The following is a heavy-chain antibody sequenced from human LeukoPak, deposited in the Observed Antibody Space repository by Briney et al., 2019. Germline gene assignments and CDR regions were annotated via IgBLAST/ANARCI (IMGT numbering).Heavy chain of an antibody. V-gene: IGHV1-18*01. Sequence: ASVKVSCKASGYTFTSYGISWVRQAPGQGLEWMGWISAYNGNTNYAQKLQGRVTMTTDTSTSTAYMELRSLRSDDTAAYYCARWGYCSGGSCYPTRTRDYWGQGTLVTVSS. J-gene: IGHJ4*02. CDR3: ARWGYCSGGSCYPTRTRDY. D-gene: IGHD2-15*01. CDR2: ISAYNGNT. CDR1: GYTFTSYG.